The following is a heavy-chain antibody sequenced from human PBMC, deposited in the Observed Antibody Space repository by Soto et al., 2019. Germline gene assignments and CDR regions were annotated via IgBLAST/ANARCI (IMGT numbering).Heavy chain of an antibody. CDR2: INADGSST. V-gene: IGHV3-74*01. J-gene: IGHJ5*02. Sequence: GGSLRLSCAASGFTFSNYWMHWVRQAPGKGLVWVSRINADGSSTSYVDSVKGRFTISRDNANNTLYLQMNSLRADDTAVYYCARPSYFSTSSGSWFDPWGPGTLVTVSS. D-gene: IGHD6-6*01. CDR1: GFTFSNYW. CDR3: ARPSYFSTSSGSWFDP.